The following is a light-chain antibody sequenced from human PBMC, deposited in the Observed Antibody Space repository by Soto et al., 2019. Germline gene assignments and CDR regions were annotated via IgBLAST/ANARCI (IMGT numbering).Light chain of an antibody. J-gene: IGLJ2*01. CDR1: SSDIGDYDY. CDR3: CSYTDIADDVV. V-gene: IGLV2-14*01. Sequence: QSALTQPASVSGSPGQSITISCTGTSSDIGDYDYVSWYQHLPGKAPKLLIFDVTHRHSGVSDRFSGSQSGKRASLTIYVVQPEDEADYYCCSYTDIADDVVFGGGTKLTVL. CDR2: DVT.